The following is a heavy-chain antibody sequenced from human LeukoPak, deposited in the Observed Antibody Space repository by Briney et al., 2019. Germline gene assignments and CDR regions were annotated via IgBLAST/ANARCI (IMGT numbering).Heavy chain of an antibody. D-gene: IGHD1-7*01. J-gene: IGHJ5*02. Sequence: ASVKVSCKASGYTFTSYDINWVRQATGQGLEWMGWMNPNSGNTGYAQKLQGRVTMTRNTSISTAYMELSSLRSEDTAVYYCARTKLELPAAWFDPWGQGTLVTVSS. CDR3: ARTKLELPAAWFDP. CDR2: MNPNSGNT. CDR1: GYTFTSYD. V-gene: IGHV1-8*01.